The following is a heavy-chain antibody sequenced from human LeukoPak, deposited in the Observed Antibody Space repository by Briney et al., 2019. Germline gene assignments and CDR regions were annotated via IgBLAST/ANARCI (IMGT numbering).Heavy chain of an antibody. J-gene: IGHJ3*02. Sequence: ASVKVSCKASGYTFSGYNMHWVRQAPGQGLEWMGWISAYNGNTNYAQKLQGRVTMTTDTSTSTAYMELRSLRYDDTAVYYCARGNHRDADAFDIWGQGTMVTVSS. CDR1: GYTFSGYN. CDR2: ISAYNGNT. V-gene: IGHV1-18*04. CDR3: ARGNHRDADAFDI. D-gene: IGHD1-14*01.